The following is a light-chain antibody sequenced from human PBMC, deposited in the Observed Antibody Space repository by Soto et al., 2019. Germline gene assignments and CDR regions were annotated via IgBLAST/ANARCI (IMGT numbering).Light chain of an antibody. CDR1: QSVSID. CDR2: GAS. Sequence: EIMMTQNPATLAVSPEGRATLSCMACQSVSIDLAWYQQTPGQAPRLLIYGASTRATGIPVRFIGSASGTEFTLALRSLHSEDFTVSICQQYNKWALTFGQGTKVDI. J-gene: IGKJ1*01. V-gene: IGKV3-15*01. CDR3: QQYNKWALT.